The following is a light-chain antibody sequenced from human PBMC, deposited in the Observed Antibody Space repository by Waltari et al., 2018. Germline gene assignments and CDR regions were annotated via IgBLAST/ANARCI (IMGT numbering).Light chain of an antibody. CDR1: SPNIGSNT. Sequence: QSVLTQPPSASGTPGQRFAISCSGSSPNIGSNTVKRYPQLPGPAPKLLIYGNNQRPSGVPDRFSGSKSGTSASLAIGGLQSDDEADYYCAAWDDNLNGWVFGGGTMLAVL. V-gene: IGLV1-44*01. J-gene: IGLJ3*02. CDR3: AAWDDNLNGWV. CDR2: GNN.